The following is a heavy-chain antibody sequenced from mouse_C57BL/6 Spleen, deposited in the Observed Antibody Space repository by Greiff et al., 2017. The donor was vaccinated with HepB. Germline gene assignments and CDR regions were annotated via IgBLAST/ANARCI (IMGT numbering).Heavy chain of an antibody. J-gene: IGHJ3*01. D-gene: IGHD1-1*01. CDR1: GYTFTDYE. CDR2: IDPETGGT. Sequence: VQLQQSGAELVRPGASVTLSCKASGYTFTDYEMHWVKQTPVHGLEWIGAIDPETGGTAYNQKFKGKAILTADKSSSTAYMELRSLTSEDSAVYYCTRGPPNYDGSSPWFAYWGQGTLVTVAA. V-gene: IGHV1-15*01. CDR3: TRGPPNYDGSSPWFAY.